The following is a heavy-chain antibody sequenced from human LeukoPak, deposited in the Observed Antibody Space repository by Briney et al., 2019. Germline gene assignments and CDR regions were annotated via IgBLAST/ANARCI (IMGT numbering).Heavy chain of an antibody. CDR1: GFTFSTYW. D-gene: IGHD1-26*01. CDR3: ARAPYSGSRFDY. J-gene: IGHJ4*02. CDR2: INSDGTSI. Sequence: GGSLRLSCAASGFTFSTYWMHWVRQAPGKGLVWVSRINSDGTSIRYADSVKGRFTISRDNAKNTLYPQMNSLRAEDSAAYYCARAPYSGSRFDYWGQGTLVTVSS. V-gene: IGHV3-74*01.